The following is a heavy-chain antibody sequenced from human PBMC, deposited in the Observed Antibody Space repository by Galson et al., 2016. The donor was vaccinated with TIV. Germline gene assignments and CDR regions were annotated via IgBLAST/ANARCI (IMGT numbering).Heavy chain of an antibody. J-gene: IGHJ6*02. D-gene: IGHD5-18*01. CDR1: GDTFLSYP. CDR3: AKDRNTAMDTYHQYYGMDV. Sequence: SCKASGDTFLSYPFNWVRQAPGQGLEWMGGFIPLFGTPNYAQKLQCRVTITADDSTSTVHMELSSLRSEDTAVYYCAKDRNTAMDTYHQYYGMDVWGQGTTVTVSS. CDR2: FIPLFGTP. V-gene: IGHV1-69*19.